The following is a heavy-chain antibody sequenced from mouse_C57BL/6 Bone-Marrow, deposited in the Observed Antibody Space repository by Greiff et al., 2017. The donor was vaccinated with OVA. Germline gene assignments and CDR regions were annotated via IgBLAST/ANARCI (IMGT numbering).Heavy chain of an antibody. CDR1: GFTFSDYY. V-gene: IGHV5-16*01. Sequence: EVKVEESEGGLVQPGSSMKLSCTASGFTFSDYYMAWVRQVPEKGLEWVANINYDGSSTYYLDSLKSRFIISRDNAKNILYLQMSSLKSEDTATYYCARVSFYYYGSSYAMDYWGQGTSVTVSS. CDR2: INYDGSST. CDR3: ARVSFYYYGSSYAMDY. J-gene: IGHJ4*01. D-gene: IGHD1-1*01.